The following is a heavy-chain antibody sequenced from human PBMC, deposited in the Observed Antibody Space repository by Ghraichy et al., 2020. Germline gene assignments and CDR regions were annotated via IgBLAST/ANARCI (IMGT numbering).Heavy chain of an antibody. Sequence: ASVKVSCKASGYNFTGYYMHWVRQAPGQGLEWMGRINPNTGGTNYAQNLQGRVTMTRDTSMSSAYMELNRLRSDDTAVYYCTRSVGTWFDPWGQGTLVTVSS. V-gene: IGHV1-2*06. CDR2: INPNTGGT. J-gene: IGHJ5*02. CDR1: GYNFTGYY. CDR3: TRSVGTWFDP.